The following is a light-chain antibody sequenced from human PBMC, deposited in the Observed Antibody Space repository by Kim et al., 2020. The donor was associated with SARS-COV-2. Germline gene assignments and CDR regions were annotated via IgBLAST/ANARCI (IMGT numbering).Light chain of an antibody. V-gene: IGKV3-20*01. CDR3: QQYESSPPSYT. J-gene: IGKJ2*01. CDR1: QSVSSTY. CDR2: GAT. Sequence: PGERATLACRASQSVSSTYLAWYQQKPGQAPRLLIYGATNRATGIPDRFSGSGSVTDFTLTISRLEPEDFAVYYCQQYESSPPSYTFGQGTKLEI.